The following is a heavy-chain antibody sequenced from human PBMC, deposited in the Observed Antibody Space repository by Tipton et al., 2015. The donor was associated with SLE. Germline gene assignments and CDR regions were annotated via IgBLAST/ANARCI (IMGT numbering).Heavy chain of an antibody. J-gene: IGHJ4*02. CDR1: GGSISSYY. Sequence: TLSLTCTVSGGSISSYYWSWIRQPPGKGLEWIGEINHSGSTNYNPSLKSRVTISVDTSKSQFSLNLSSVTAADTAVYYCARTSGNFPFDYWGQGSLVTVSS. V-gene: IGHV4-34*01. CDR3: ARTSGNFPFDY. D-gene: IGHD1-26*01. CDR2: INHSGST.